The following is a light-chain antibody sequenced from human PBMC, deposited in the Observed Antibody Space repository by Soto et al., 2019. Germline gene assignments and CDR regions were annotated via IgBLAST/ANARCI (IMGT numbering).Light chain of an antibody. CDR3: QQYNSFPYT. CDR2: KAS. CDR1: KSLSSW. V-gene: IGKV1-5*03. Sequence: DIQMTQSPSTLSASVGDRVTITCRTSKSLSSWLAWYQQKPGKAPNLLIYKASSLESGVPSRFSGSGSGTEFTLTISILQPDDFATYYCQQYNSFPYTFGQGTKLEIK. J-gene: IGKJ2*01.